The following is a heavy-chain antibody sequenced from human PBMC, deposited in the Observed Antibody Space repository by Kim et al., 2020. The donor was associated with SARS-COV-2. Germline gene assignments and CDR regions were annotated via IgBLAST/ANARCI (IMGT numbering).Heavy chain of an antibody. V-gene: IGHV4-34*01. D-gene: IGHD4-17*01. Sequence: SETLSLTCAVYGGSFSGYYWSWIRQPPGKGLEWIGEINHSGSTNYNPSLKSRVTISVDTSKNQFSLKLSSVTAADTAVYYCARVPTVTTPEASDYWGQGTLVTVSS. CDR3: ARVPTVTTPEASDY. CDR2: INHSGST. J-gene: IGHJ4*02. CDR1: GGSFSGYY.